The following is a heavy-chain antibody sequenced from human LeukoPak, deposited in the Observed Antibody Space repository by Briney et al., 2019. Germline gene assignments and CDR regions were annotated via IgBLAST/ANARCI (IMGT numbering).Heavy chain of an antibody. J-gene: IGHJ4*02. CDR2: IYSGGST. Sequence: GGSLRLSCAASGFTFSDYYMSWIRQAPGKGLEWVSVIYSGGSTYYADSVKGRFTISRDNSKNTLYLQMNSLRAEDTAVYYCAKEGAGLDYWGQGTLVTVSS. CDR3: AKEGAGLDY. D-gene: IGHD1-26*01. V-gene: IGHV3-66*01. CDR1: GFTFSDYY.